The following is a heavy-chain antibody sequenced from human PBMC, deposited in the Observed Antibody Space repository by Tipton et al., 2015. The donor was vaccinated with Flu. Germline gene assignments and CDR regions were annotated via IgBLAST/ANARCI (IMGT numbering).Heavy chain of an antibody. D-gene: IGHD3-22*01. CDR3: AKEVDTVIVAVTVYLDY. CDR1: GFNFRNYA. J-gene: IGHJ4*02. CDR2: ISGGRGGTT. V-gene: IGHV3-23*01. Sequence: SLRLSCTTSGFNFRNYAMGWVRQAPGKGLEWISLISGGRGGTTYYADSVQGRFTISRDNPKNTLYLQMNSLRVEDTAVYYCAKEVDTVIVAVTVYLDYWGQGIPVTVSS.